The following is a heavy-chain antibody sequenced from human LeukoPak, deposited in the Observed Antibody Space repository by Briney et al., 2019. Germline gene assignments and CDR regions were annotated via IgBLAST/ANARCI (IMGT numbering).Heavy chain of an antibody. CDR1: GGSISDYY. CDR2: TYKTVT. V-gene: IGHV4-59*01. Sequence: SETLSLTCAVSGGSISDYYWSWVRQPPGKRLEFIGYTYKTVTDYNPSLKSRVTISADTSKNQFSLRLTSMTAADTAVYYCASLPTFWGQGTLVTVSS. CDR3: ASLPTF. J-gene: IGHJ4*02.